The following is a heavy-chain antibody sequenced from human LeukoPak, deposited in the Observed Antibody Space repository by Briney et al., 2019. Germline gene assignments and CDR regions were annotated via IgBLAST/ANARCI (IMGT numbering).Heavy chain of an antibody. CDR2: IYHSGST. CDR1: GYSISSGYY. CDR3: ARGDPGITMAGGYFDY. D-gene: IGHD3-10*02. Sequence: SETLSLTCTVSGYSISSGYYWGWIRQPPGKGLEWIGSIYHSGSTYYNPSLKSRVTISVDTSKNQFSLKLSSVTAADTAVYYCARGDPGITMAGGYFDYWGQGTLVTVSS. J-gene: IGHJ4*02. V-gene: IGHV4-38-2*02.